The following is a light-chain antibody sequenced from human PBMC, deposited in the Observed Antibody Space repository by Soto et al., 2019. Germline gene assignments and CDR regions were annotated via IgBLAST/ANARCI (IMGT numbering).Light chain of an antibody. J-gene: IGLJ1*01. CDR1: SSDVGGYNY. Sequence: QSVLTQPASVSGSPGQSITISCTGTSSDVGGYNYVSWYQQHPGKAPKLMIYDVSNRPSGVSNRFSGSKSGNTASLTISGLQAEDAADYYCSSYPSSSTLYVFGTGPKVTVL. CDR2: DVS. V-gene: IGLV2-14*01. CDR3: SSYPSSSTLYV.